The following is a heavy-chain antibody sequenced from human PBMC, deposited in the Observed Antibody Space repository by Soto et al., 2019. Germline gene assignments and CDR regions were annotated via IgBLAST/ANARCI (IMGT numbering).Heavy chain of an antibody. V-gene: IGHV1-69*13. CDR3: ARGDDGASREGYSYGLDAFDI. CDR1: GGTFSSYA. D-gene: IGHD5-18*01. CDR2: IIPIFGTA. Sequence: SVKVSCKASGGTFSSYAISWVRQAPGQGLEWMGGIIPIFGTANYAQKFQGRVTITADESTSTAYMELSSLRSEDTAVYYCARGDDGASREGYSYGLDAFDIWGQGTMVTVSS. J-gene: IGHJ3*02.